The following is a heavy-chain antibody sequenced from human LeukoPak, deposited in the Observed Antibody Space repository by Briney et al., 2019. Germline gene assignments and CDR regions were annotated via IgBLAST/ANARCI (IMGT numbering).Heavy chain of an antibody. V-gene: IGHV1-46*01. J-gene: IGHJ4*02. CDR1: GYTFTSYY. CDR2: INPSGGST. D-gene: IGHD3-10*01. CDR3: ARDWKAGSGSFHLNFDY. Sequence: GASVKVSCKASGYTFTSYYMHWVRQAPGQGLEWMGIINPSGGSTSYAQKFQGRVTMTRDTSTSTVYMELSSLRSEDTAVYYCARDWKAGSGSFHLNFDYWGQGTLVTVSS.